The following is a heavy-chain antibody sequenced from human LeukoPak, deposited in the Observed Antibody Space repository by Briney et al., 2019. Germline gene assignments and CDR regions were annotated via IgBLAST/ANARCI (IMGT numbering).Heavy chain of an antibody. J-gene: IGHJ4*02. CDR2: ITSSSSYI. CDR1: GFTFSSYS. V-gene: IGHV3-21*01. Sequence: PGGSLRLSCAASGFTFSSYSMNWVRQAPGKGLEWVSSITSSSSYIYYTDSMKGRFTISRDNAKKSLYLQMNSLRAEDTAVYYCARSPGGGLYYESSGYYYPTFDSWGQGTLVTVSS. CDR3: ARSPGGGLYYESSGYYYPTFDS. D-gene: IGHD3-22*01.